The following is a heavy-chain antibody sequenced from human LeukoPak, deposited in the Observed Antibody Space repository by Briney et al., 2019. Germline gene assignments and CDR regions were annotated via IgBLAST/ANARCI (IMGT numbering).Heavy chain of an antibody. CDR2: INHSGST. CDR3: ARAARGDYGSGSYYNSTYYFDY. J-gene: IGHJ4*02. D-gene: IGHD3-10*01. V-gene: IGHV4-34*01. CDR1: GGSFSGYY. Sequence: SETLSLTCAVYGGSFSGYYWSWIRQPPGKGLEWIGEINHSGSTNYNPSLKSRVTISVDTSKNQFSRKLSSVTAADTAVYYCARAARGDYGSGSYYNSTYYFDYWGQGTLVTVSS.